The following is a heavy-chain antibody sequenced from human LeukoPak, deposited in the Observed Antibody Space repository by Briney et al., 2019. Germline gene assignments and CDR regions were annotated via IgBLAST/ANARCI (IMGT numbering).Heavy chain of an antibody. J-gene: IGHJ6*04. D-gene: IGHD6-13*01. V-gene: IGHV3-33*01. CDR1: GFTFSSYG. Sequence: GGSLRLSCAASGFTFSSYGMHWVRQAPGKGLEWVAVIWYDGSNRYYADSVKGRFTISRDNSKNTLYLQMNSLRAEDTAVYYCARDKVAAAGYYYFYGMDVWGKGTTVTVAS. CDR3: ARDKVAAAGYYYFYGMDV. CDR2: IWYDGSNR.